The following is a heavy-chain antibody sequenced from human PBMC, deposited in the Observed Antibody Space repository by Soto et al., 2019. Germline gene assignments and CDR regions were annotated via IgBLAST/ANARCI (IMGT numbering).Heavy chain of an antibody. J-gene: IGHJ4*02. CDR2: IYPSDSDT. D-gene: IGHD2-2*02. Sequence: GESLKISCNVSGYNFASQWIGWVRQMPGKGLEWMGIIYPSDSDTRYSPSFQGQVTISADKSISAAYLPWSSLKASDTAIYYCARAHCPDGTSWYMIDYRGRGTLVTVSS. CDR1: GYNFASQW. V-gene: IGHV5-51*01. CDR3: ARAHCPDGTSWYMIDY.